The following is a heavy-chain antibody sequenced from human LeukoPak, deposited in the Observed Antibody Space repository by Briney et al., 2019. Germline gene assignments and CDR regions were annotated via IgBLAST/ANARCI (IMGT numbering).Heavy chain of an antibody. CDR1: GGSFSGYY. CDR3: ARGPTYYYDSSGCSAFDI. J-gene: IGHJ3*02. CDR2: INHSGST. Sequence: PSETLSLTCAVYGGSFSGYYWSWIRQPPGKGLEWIGEINHSGSTNYNPSLKSRVTISVDTSKNQFSLKLSSVTAADTAVYYCARGPTYYYDSSGCSAFDIWGQGTMVTVSS. D-gene: IGHD3-22*01. V-gene: IGHV4-34*01.